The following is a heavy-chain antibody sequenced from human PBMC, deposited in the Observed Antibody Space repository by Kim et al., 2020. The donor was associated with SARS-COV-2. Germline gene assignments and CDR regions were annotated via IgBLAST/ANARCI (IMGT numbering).Heavy chain of an antibody. CDR1: GYTFTSFA. Sequence: ASVKVSCKTSGYTFTSFAMNWVRQAPGQGLEWVGRINTNTGNPTYAQGFAGRFVFFLDTAANTTYLQISSLKADDTAMYYCARGYDFWRGLYSYDHYAMDVWGQGTTVSVSS. CDR2: INTNTGNP. V-gene: IGHV7-4-1*02. J-gene: IGHJ6*02. CDR3: ARGYDFWRGLYSYDHYAMDV. D-gene: IGHD3-3*01.